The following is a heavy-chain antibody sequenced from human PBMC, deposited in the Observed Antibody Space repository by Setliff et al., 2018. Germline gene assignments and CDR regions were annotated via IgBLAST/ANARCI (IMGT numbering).Heavy chain of an antibody. J-gene: IGHJ4*02. CDR2: IRSKTYGGTT. Sequence: GGSLRLSCSASGFNFGDYAMAWVRQAPGKGLEWVGFIRSKTYGGTTDYADSVRGRFTISRDHSKNTLYLQMNSLRGEDTAVYFCARDSRVTVNYNFWSGQLDNWGQGALVTVSS. D-gene: IGHD3-3*01. CDR3: ARDSRVTVNYNFWSGQLDN. V-gene: IGHV3-49*04. CDR1: GFNFGDYA.